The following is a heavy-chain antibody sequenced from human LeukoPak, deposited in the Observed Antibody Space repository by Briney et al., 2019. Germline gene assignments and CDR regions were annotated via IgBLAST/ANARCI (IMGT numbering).Heavy chain of an antibody. Sequence: GGSLRLSCAASGFTFSSYSMNWVRQAPGKGLEWVSSISSSSSYIYYADSVKGRFTISRDNAKNSLYLQMKSLRAEDTAVYYSAREPEYSSSQTLFDYWGQGTLVTVSS. CDR2: ISSSSSYI. V-gene: IGHV3-21*01. D-gene: IGHD6-6*01. J-gene: IGHJ4*02. CDR1: GFTFSSYS. CDR3: AREPEYSSSQTLFDY.